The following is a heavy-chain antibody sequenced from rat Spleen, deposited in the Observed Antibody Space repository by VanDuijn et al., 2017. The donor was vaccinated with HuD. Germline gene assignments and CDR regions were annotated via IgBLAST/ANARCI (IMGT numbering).Heavy chain of an antibody. CDR3: ATLRGTWIMDA. Sequence: EVQLVESGGGLVQPGGSLKLSCVASGFTFTNYWMTWIRQAPGKGLEWVASITNASGGTHYPDSVKGRFTISRDIAKSTQYLQMDSLTSEDTATYYCATLRGTWIMDAWGQGVMVTVSS. V-gene: IGHV5-31*01. CDR1: GFTFTNYW. CDR2: ITNASGGT. J-gene: IGHJ2*01. D-gene: IGHD4-3*01.